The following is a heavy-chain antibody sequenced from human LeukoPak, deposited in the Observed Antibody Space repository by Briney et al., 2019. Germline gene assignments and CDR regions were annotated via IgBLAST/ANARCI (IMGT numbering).Heavy chain of an antibody. V-gene: IGHV3-23*01. CDR2: ISDDVATT. D-gene: IGHD2-15*01. CDR3: AQSGSLYFPYDY. J-gene: IGHJ4*02. CDR1: GFTFNNYA. Sequence: GGSLRLSCVASGFTFNNYAMHWVRQAPGKGLEWVSSISDDVATTYYADSVKGRLTTPRDKSKNTLYLQMNSLRTDDTAVYYWAQSGSLYFPYDYWGQGALVIVSP.